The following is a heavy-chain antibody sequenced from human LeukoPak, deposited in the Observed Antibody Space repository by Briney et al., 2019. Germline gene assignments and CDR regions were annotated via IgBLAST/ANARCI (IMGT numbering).Heavy chain of an antibody. CDR2: INWNGGST. D-gene: IGHD6-13*01. CDR3: ARDRPVENIAVAAAGTDY. V-gene: IGHV3-20*04. CDR1: GFTFDDYG. Sequence: GGSLRLSCAASGFTFDDYGMSWVRQAPGKGLEWVSGINWNGGSTGYADSVKGRFTISRDNAKNSLYLQMNSLRAEDTALYYCARDRPVENIAVAAAGTDYWGQGTLVTVSS. J-gene: IGHJ4*02.